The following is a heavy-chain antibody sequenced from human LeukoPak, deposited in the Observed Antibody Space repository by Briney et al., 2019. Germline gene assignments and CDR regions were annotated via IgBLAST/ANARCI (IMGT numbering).Heavy chain of an antibody. CDR2: IYYSGST. J-gene: IGHJ4*02. CDR3: ARSLVGANYFDY. CDR1: GGAISSYY. D-gene: IGHD1-26*01. Sequence: SETLSLTCTVSGGAISSYYWSWIRQPPGKGLEWIGYIYYSGSTNYNPSLKSRVTISVDTSKNQFSLKLSSVTAADTAVYYCARSLVGANYFDYWGQGTLVTVSS. V-gene: IGHV4-59*08.